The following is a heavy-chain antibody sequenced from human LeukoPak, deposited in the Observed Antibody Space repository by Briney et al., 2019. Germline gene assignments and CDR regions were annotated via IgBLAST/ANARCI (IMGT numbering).Heavy chain of an antibody. V-gene: IGHV3-23*01. CDR2: FSGSGGST. Sequence: GGSLRLSCEAPGLTFSSYPMTGVGQAPGKGLNWSSAFSGSGGSTYYADSVKGRFTISRDNSKNTLYLQMNSLRAEDTAVYYCAKFSPSSSPTSDAFDIWGQGTMVTVSS. CDR1: GLTFSSYP. CDR3: AKFSPSSSPTSDAFDI. J-gene: IGHJ3*02. D-gene: IGHD6-6*01.